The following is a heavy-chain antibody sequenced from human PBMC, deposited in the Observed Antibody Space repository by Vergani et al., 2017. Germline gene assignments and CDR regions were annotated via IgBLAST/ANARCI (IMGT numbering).Heavy chain of an antibody. CDR3: ASSKRDYGSGSYYKVDYFDY. J-gene: IGHJ4*02. CDR2: IYYTGSA. V-gene: IGHV4-39*07. Sequence: QLQLHKSGPGLVKPSETLSLTCTLSGGSISSSSHFWGWLRQTPGKGLEWIGSIYYTGSAYYNPSLKSRVSISVDKSKNHFSLKLSSVTAADTAVYYCASSKRDYGSGSYYKVDYFDYWGQGTQVTVSS. CDR1: GGSISSSSHF. D-gene: IGHD3-10*01.